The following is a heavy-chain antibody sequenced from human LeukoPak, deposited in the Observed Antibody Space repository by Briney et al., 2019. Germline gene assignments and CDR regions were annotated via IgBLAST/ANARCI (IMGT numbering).Heavy chain of an antibody. Sequence: PSETLSLTCAVYGGAFSGHYWNWVRQAPGKGLEWVSFISPSSSYIYYADSVKGRFTISRDNAKNSLYLQMNSLRAEDTAMYYCARGGGGSDYWGQGTLVTVSS. J-gene: IGHJ4*02. CDR1: GGAFSGHY. D-gene: IGHD2-15*01. CDR3: ARGGGGSDY. CDR2: ISPSSSYI. V-gene: IGHV3-21*01.